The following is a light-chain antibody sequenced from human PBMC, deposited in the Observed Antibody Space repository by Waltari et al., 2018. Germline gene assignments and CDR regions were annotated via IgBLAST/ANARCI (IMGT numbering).Light chain of an antibody. V-gene: IGLV4-69*01. CDR2: VNSDGSH. CDR3: QTGGFGIWL. CDR1: SGHSSYA. Sequence: QLMLTQSPSASASLGASVKLTCTLSSGHSSYAIAWLQQQPEKGPRYLMKVNSDGSHIKGDGIPDRFSGSSSGAERYLTISSLQSEDEADYYCQTGGFGIWLFGGGTKLTVL. J-gene: IGLJ3*02.